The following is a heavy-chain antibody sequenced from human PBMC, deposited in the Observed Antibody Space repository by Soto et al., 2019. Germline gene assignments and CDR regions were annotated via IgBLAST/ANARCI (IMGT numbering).Heavy chain of an antibody. D-gene: IGHD4-17*01. CDR2: IKQDGGKK. CDR3: AKETTANYYYYGMDV. Sequence: PGGSLRLSCVGSGFSLSGNWMNWVRQAPGKGLEWVANIKQDGGKKYYVDSVKGRFTISRDNSRNTLYLQMNCLRAEDTAVYYCAKETTANYYYYGMDVWGQGTTVTVSS. CDR1: GFSLSGNW. V-gene: IGHV3-7*03. J-gene: IGHJ6*02.